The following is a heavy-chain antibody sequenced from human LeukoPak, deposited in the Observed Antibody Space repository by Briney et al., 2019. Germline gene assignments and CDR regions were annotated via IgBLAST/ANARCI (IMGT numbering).Heavy chain of an antibody. CDR1: GFTFSTYS. CDR2: ISGNGADT. Sequence: PGGSLRLSCSASGFTFSTYSMHWVRRAPGKGLEYISAISGNGADTYYPDSVKGRFTISRDNSENMLFLQMNSLRAEDTAVYYCVKGSGTGWYGHWGQGTLVTVSS. D-gene: IGHD6-19*01. J-gene: IGHJ4*02. CDR3: VKGSGTGWYGH. V-gene: IGHV3-64D*06.